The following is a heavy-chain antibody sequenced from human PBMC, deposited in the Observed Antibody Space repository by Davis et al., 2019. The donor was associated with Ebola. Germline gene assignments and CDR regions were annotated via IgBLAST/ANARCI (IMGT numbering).Heavy chain of an antibody. J-gene: IGHJ3*02. CDR1: GGSISSSSYF. CDR2: KFHSGTT. D-gene: IGHD6-19*01. CDR3: ARQNGGWYWWGDSFDI. Sequence: SETLSLTCSVSGGSISSSSYFWGWIRQPPGKGLEWIGSKFHSGTTYSNPSLSSRLTISVDTSKSQFSLRLSSVTAADTAVYYCARQNGGWYWWGDSFDIWGQGTMVAVSS. V-gene: IGHV4-39*01.